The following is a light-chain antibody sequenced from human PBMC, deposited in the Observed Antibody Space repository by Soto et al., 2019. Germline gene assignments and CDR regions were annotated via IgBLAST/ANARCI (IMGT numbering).Light chain of an antibody. CDR1: NSDIGAYDY. Sequence: QSALTQPASVSESPGQSITISCTGTNSDIGAYDYVSWYQQHPGKAPKLMIYEVTNRPSGVSNRFSGSKSGNTASLTISGLQAEDEADYFCSSYSSSLTLVIFGGGTKLTVL. CDR2: EVT. CDR3: SSYSSSLTLVI. V-gene: IGLV2-14*01. J-gene: IGLJ2*01.